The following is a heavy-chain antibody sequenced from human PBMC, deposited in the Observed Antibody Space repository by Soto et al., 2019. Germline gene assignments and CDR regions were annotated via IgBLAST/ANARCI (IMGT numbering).Heavy chain of an antibody. J-gene: IGHJ6*02. Sequence: PGGSLRLSCAASGFTFSSYSMNWVRQAPGQGLEWVSSISSSSSYIYYADSVKGRFTISRDNAKNSLYLQMNSLRAEDTAVYYCARDYHVWGSQESGMDVWGQGTTVTVSS. CDR3: ARDYHVWGSQESGMDV. D-gene: IGHD3-16*01. V-gene: IGHV3-21*01. CDR2: ISSSSSYI. CDR1: GFTFSSYS.